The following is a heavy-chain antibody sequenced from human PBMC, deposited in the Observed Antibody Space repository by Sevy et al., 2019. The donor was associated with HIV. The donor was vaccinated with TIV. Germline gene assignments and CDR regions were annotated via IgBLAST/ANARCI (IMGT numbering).Heavy chain of an antibody. V-gene: IGHV3-30*18. D-gene: IGHD6-19*01. J-gene: IGHJ6*02. CDR3: AKDRRGWSRHYYYYGMDV. CDR2: ISYDGSNK. Sequence: GGSLRLSCAASGFTFRDYGMNWVRQAPGKGLERMAVISYDGSNKYYADSVKGRFTISRDNSKNTLDLQMNSLRAEDMAVYYCAKDRRGWSRHYYYYGMDVWGQGTTVTVSS. CDR1: GFTFRDYG.